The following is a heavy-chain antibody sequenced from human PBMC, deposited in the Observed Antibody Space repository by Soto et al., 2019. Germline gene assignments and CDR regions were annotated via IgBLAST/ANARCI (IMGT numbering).Heavy chain of an antibody. CDR3: AKESYNRRTDFDY. CDR2: INSSGGAT. D-gene: IGHD3-10*01. V-gene: IGHV1-46*01. Sequence: ASVKVSCKASGYTFTSYGISWVRQAPGQGLEWMGVINSSGGATSFAQKFQGRVTVTRDTSTTTVYMEMSSLTSEDTALYYCAKESYNRRTDFDYWGQGTLVTV. CDR1: GYTFTSYG. J-gene: IGHJ4*02.